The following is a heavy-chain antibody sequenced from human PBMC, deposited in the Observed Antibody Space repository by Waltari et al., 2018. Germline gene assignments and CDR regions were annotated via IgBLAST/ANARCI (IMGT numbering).Heavy chain of an antibody. CDR1: GASISDFY. D-gene: IGHD1-26*01. V-gene: IGHV4-59*08. CDR2: IHYNGKT. J-gene: IGHJ4*02. CDR3: ARHLAIGTYPLDN. Sequence: QVQLQESGPGLVKPSETLSLTCTVSGASISDFYWSWFRQSPEKGLELITYIHYNGKTNYNPSLKSRLTISIDTSKNQVSLKLTAVTAADTAVYYCARHLAIGTYPLDNWGQGILVTVSS.